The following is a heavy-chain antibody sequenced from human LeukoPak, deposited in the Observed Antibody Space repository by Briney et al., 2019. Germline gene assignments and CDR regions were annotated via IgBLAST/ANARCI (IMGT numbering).Heavy chain of an antibody. V-gene: IGHV4-59*08. CDR3: ARHRDNSSGWPYFDY. Sequence: PSETLSLTCTVSGGYISTYYWTWIRQPSGKGLEWIGYIYYSGSTNYNPSLKSRVTISVDTSKNQFSLKLSSVTAADTAVYYCARHRDNSSGWPYFDYWGQGTLVTVSS. CDR1: GGYISTYY. CDR2: IYYSGST. D-gene: IGHD6-19*01. J-gene: IGHJ4*02.